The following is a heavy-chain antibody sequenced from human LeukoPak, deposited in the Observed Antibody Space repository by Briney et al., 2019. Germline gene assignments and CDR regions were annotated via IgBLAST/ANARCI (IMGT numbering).Heavy chain of an antibody. Sequence: GGSLSLSCAASGFTFSSYAMSWVRQAPGKGLEWVSAISGSGGSTYYADSVKGRFTISRDNSKNTLFLQMNSLRAEDTAVYYCAKDRSCTGSICNVGSWGQGTMVTVSS. CDR1: GFTFSSYA. CDR3: AKDRSCTGSICNVGS. D-gene: IGHD3/OR15-3a*01. CDR2: ISGSGGST. V-gene: IGHV3-23*01. J-gene: IGHJ3*01.